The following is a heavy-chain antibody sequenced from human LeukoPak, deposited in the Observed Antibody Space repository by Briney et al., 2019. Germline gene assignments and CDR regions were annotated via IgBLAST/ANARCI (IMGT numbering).Heavy chain of an antibody. CDR3: ARDGPTYGMDV. CDR2: IYYSGST. J-gene: IGHJ6*02. CDR1: GGSISSYY. Sequence: SSETLSLTCTVSGGSISSYYWSWIRQPPGKGLEWIGYIYYSGSTNYNPSLKSRVTISADTSKNQFSLKLSSVTAADTAVYYCARDGPTYGMDVWGQGTTVTVSS. V-gene: IGHV4-59*01.